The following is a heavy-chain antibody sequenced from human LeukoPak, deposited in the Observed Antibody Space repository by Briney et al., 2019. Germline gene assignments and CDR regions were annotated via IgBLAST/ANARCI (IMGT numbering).Heavy chain of an antibody. CDR3: ARADIVVVPAATHYYYYGMDV. Sequence: GGSLRLSCAASGFTFSSYSMIWVRQAPGKGLEWVSSISSSSSYIYYADPVKGRFTISRDNAKNSLYLQMNSLRAEDTAVYYCARADIVVVPAATHYYYYGMDVWGKGTTVTVSS. CDR1: GFTFSSYS. J-gene: IGHJ6*04. D-gene: IGHD2-2*01. V-gene: IGHV3-21*01. CDR2: ISSSSSYI.